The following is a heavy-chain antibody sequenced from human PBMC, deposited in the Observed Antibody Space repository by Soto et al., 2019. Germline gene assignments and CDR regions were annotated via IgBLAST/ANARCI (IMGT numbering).Heavy chain of an antibody. J-gene: IGHJ4*02. Sequence: ASVKVSCKASGYTFTRYTMNWVRQAPGQRLEWMGWINPDNGNTKSSQKFQDRVIITRDTSASTAYMDLSSLRAEDTAVYYCAKVFYYYDSSGYYYFDYWGQGTLVTVSS. V-gene: IGHV1-3*01. CDR3: AKVFYYYDSSGYYYFDY. CDR2: INPDNGNT. CDR1: GYTFTRYT. D-gene: IGHD3-22*01.